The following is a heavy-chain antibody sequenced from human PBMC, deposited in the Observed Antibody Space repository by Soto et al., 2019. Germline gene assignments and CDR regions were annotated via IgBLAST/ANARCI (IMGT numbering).Heavy chain of an antibody. D-gene: IGHD3-22*01. CDR1: GGSISSSGYY. CDR2: ISYKGTP. CDR3: ARCNFWYYHETGGYYGLDN. J-gene: IGHJ4*02. Sequence: PSETLSLTCTVSGGSISSSGYYWGWIRQPPGKGLEWIGSISYKGTPYYNPSLKSRVTISVDMSKNQFALKLSSVTAADTAVFYCARCNFWYYHETGGYYGLDNWGQGTLVTVSS. V-gene: IGHV4-39*01.